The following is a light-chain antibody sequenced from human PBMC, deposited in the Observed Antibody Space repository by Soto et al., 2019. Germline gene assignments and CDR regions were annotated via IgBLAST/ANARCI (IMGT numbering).Light chain of an antibody. CDR2: EVS. CDR1: SSDVGGYNY. Sequence: QSVLTQPASVSGSPGQSITISCTGTSSDVGGYNYVSWYQQHPGKAPKLMIYEVSNRPSGVSNRFSGSKSGNTASLTISGLQADDEADYFCSSYTSSSTQVFGPGTKVTVL. V-gene: IGLV2-14*01. J-gene: IGLJ1*01. CDR3: SSYTSSSTQV.